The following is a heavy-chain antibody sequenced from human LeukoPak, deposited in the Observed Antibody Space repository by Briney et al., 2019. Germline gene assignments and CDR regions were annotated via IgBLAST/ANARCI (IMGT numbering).Heavy chain of an antibody. CDR3: AQGGSGSFPKWFDP. CDR1: GFTFRSYA. CDR2: IRDDGSNK. Sequence: PGGSLRLSCAASGFTFRSYAMHWVRQAPGKGLEWVAFIRDDGSNKYYADSVKGRFTISRDNSRNTLYLHMNSLRAEDTAVYYCAQGGSGSFPKWFDPWGQGTLVTVSS. J-gene: IGHJ5*02. V-gene: IGHV3-30*02. D-gene: IGHD1-26*01.